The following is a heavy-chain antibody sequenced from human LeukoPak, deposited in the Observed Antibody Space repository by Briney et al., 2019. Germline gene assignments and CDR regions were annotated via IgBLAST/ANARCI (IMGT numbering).Heavy chain of an antibody. J-gene: IGHJ4*02. CDR3: ARVVRGGYPDY. CDR2: IYYSGST. CDR1: GGSISSYY. V-gene: IGHV4-59*01. Sequence: SSETLSLTCTVSGGSISSYYWSWIRQPPGKGLEWIGYIYYSGSTNYNPSLKSRVTISVDTSKNQFSLKLSSVTAADTAVYYCARVVRGGYPDYWGQGTLVTVSS. D-gene: IGHD3-22*01.